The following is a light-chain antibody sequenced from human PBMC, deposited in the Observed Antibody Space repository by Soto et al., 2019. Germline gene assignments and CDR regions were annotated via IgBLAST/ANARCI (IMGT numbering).Light chain of an antibody. CDR1: QSVSSNY. CDR2: GAS. J-gene: IGKJ4*01. V-gene: IGKV3-20*01. Sequence: EIVLTQSPGTLSLSPGERATLSCRASQSVSSNYLAWYQQKPGQAPRLLICGASSRATGIPDRFTGSGSGTDFTLTISRLEPEDFAVYYCQQYGSSPTFGGGTKVEIK. CDR3: QQYGSSPT.